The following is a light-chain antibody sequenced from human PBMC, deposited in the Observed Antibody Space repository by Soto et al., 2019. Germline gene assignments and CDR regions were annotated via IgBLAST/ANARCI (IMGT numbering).Light chain of an antibody. CDR3: KQYNNWPWT. CDR2: GAS. CDR1: QSVSSSY. Sequence: EIVLTQSPGTLSLSPGERATLSCRASQSVSSSYLAWYQQKPAQPPRLLIYGASNRATGIQARFSGSGSGTEFTLTIRSLQSEDFAVYYCKQYNNWPWTFGHGTKVDI. V-gene: IGKV3D-15*01. J-gene: IGKJ1*01.